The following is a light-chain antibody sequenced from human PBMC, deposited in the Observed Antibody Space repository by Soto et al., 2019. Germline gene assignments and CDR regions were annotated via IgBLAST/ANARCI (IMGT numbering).Light chain of an antibody. CDR3: QQYFSTPLT. CDR1: QSVLYRSNNNNY. Sequence: DIVMTQSPDSLAVSLGERATINCKSSQSVLYRSNNNNYLAWYQQKPGQPPHLLIYWASTRESGVPDRFSGGGSKTNFTLSISSLQAEDVAVYYYQQYFSTPLTFGGGTKVEI. V-gene: IGKV4-1*01. J-gene: IGKJ4*01. CDR2: WAS.